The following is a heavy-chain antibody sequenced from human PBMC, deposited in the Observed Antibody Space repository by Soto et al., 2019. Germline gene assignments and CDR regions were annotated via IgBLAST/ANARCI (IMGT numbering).Heavy chain of an antibody. J-gene: IGHJ4*02. D-gene: IGHD6-19*01. CDR3: ARVAVGRYDFDY. CDR1: GFTFSNSD. CDR2: VSWSGNRT. V-gene: IGHV3-35*01. Sequence: PGGSLRLSCAASGFTFSNSDMIWVHQAPGKGLEWVSGVSWSGNRTHYGDTVKGRFIISRDNSRTNLYLQASSLRAEDTAVYFCARVAVGRYDFDYWGQGTLVTVSS.